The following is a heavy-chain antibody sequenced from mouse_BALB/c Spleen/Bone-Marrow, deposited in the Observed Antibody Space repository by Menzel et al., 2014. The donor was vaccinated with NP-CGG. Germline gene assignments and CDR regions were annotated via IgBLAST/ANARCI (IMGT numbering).Heavy chain of an antibody. CDR3: ARYDYAMDY. V-gene: IGHV1-14*01. Sequence: VHLQQPGPELVKPGASVKMSCKASGYTFTSYVMHWGKQTPGQGLEWIGYINPYNDGTKYNEKFKGKATLTSDKSSSTAYMELSSLTSEDSAAYYCARYDYAMDYWGQGTSVTVSS. CDR2: INPYNDGT. D-gene: IGHD2-14*01. CDR1: GYTFTSYV. J-gene: IGHJ4*01.